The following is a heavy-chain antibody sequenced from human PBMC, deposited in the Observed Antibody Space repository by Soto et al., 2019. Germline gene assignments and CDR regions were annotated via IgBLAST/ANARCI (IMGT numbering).Heavy chain of an antibody. CDR2: IIPIFGTA. CDR1: GGTFSSYA. J-gene: IGHJ4*02. V-gene: IGHV1-69*01. D-gene: IGHD5-12*01. Sequence: QVQLVQSGAKVKKPGSSVKVSCKASGGTFSSYAISWVRQAPGQGLEWMGVIIPIFGTANYAQKFQGRVTITEDESTSTAYMELSSLRSEDTAVYYCARALAVSYSGYDYYFDYWGQGTLVTVSA. CDR3: ARALAVSYSGYDYYFDY.